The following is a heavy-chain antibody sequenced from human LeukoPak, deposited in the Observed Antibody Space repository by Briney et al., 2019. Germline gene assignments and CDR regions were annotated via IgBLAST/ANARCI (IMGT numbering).Heavy chain of an antibody. CDR2: LNSDVTIT. CDR1: GFTFSSYW. CDR3: TRSLLGIEDY. J-gene: IGHJ4*02. Sequence: GGSLRLSCTASGFTFSSYWMHWVRRAPGKGLVWVSRLNSDVTITTYADSVKGRFTISRDNAKNTLYLQMNSLRVEDTAVYYCTRSLLGIEDYWGQGTLVTVSS. V-gene: IGHV3-74*01. D-gene: IGHD3-16*01.